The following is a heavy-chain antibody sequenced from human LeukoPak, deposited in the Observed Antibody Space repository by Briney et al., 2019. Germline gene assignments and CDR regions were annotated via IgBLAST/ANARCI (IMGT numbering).Heavy chain of an antibody. CDR1: GGSCSGYY. CDR3: ARGPSDGSGSYYFDY. CDR2: INHSGST. V-gene: IGHV4-34*01. Sequence: SETLSLTCAVYGGSCSGYYWSWIRQPPGKGLEWIGEINHSGSTNYNPSLKSRVTISVDTSKNQFSLKLSSVTAADTAVYYCARGPSDGSGSYYFDYWGQGTLVTVSS. D-gene: IGHD3-10*01. J-gene: IGHJ4*02.